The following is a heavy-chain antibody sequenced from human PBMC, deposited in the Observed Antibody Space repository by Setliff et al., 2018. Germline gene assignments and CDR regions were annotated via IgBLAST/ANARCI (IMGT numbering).Heavy chain of an antibody. CDR2: ISAYNGKT. D-gene: IGHD3-3*01. Sequence: ASVKVSCKASGYTLSNSILSWVRQAPGQGFEWMGWISAYNGKTYFAQKFQDRITLTTDTSMNPGYLELRDLSSDDTAVYYCARLQATFGVFKDGDWFDPWGQGTLVTVSS. V-gene: IGHV1-18*01. J-gene: IGHJ5*02. CDR3: ARLQATFGVFKDGDWFDP. CDR1: GYTLSNSI.